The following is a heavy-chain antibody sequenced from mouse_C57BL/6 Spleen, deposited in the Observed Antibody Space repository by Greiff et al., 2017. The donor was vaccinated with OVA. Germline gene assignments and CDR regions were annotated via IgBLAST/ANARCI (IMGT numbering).Heavy chain of an antibody. Sequence: EVKLMESGPGLVKPSQSLSLTCSVTGYSITSGYYWNWIRQFPGNKLEWMGYISYDGSNNYNPSLKNRISITRDTSKNQFFLKLNSVTTEDTATYYCARENYGRPGNAMDYWGQGTSVTVSS. CDR1: GYSITSGYY. J-gene: IGHJ4*01. CDR2: ISYDGSN. V-gene: IGHV3-6*01. D-gene: IGHD1-1*01. CDR3: ARENYGRPGNAMDY.